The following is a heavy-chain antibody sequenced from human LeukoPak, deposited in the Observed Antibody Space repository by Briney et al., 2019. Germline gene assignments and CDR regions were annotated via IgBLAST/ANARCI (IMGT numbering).Heavy chain of an antibody. Sequence: SVTVSFTASGGTFSSYAISWVRQAPGQGLEWMGGIIPIFGTANYAQKFQGRVTITADESTSTAYMELSSLRSEDTAVYYCARNNRTYDSSGYYSWEAFDIWGQGTMVTVSS. CDR2: IIPIFGTA. J-gene: IGHJ3*02. D-gene: IGHD3-22*01. CDR3: ARNNRTYDSSGYYSWEAFDI. CDR1: GGTFSSYA. V-gene: IGHV1-69*13.